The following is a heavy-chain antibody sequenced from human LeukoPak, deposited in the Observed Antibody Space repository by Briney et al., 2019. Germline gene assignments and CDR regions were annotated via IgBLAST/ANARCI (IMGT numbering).Heavy chain of an antibody. CDR3: ARPHTVLYDWFDP. CDR2: INPNSGGT. V-gene: IGHV1-2*06. Sequence: ASVKVSCKASGYTFTGYYVHWVRQAPGQGLEWMGRINPNSGGTNYAQKFQGRVTMTRDTSISTAYMELSRLRSDDTAVYYCARPHTVLYDWFDPWGQGTLVTVSS. D-gene: IGHD4-11*01. J-gene: IGHJ5*02. CDR1: GYTFTGYY.